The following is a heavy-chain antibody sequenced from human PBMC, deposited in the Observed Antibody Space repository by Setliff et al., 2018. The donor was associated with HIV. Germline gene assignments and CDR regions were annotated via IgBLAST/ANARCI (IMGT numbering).Heavy chain of an antibody. CDR3: ASEQTYYDFWSGYYLGGVFDP. Sequence: PSETLSLTCTVSGGSISSGSYYWSWIRQPAGKGLEWIGRIYTSGSTNYNPSLKSRVTISVDTSKNQFSLKLSSVTAADTAVYYCASEQTYYDFWSGYYLGGVFDPWGQGTLVTVSS. V-gene: IGHV4-61*02. D-gene: IGHD3-3*01. J-gene: IGHJ5*02. CDR2: IYTSGST. CDR1: GGSISSGSYY.